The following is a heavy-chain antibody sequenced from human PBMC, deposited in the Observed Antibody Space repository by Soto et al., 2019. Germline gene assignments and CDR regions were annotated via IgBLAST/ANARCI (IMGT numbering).Heavy chain of an antibody. J-gene: IGHJ4*02. CDR1: GYSFTNYW. Sequence: GESLKISCKGSGYSFTNYWIGWVRQMPGKGLECMGMIYPGDSDTRYSPSFQGQVTISDDKSISTAYLQWSSLKASDTAMYYCAAYSGSSGRHFDYWGQGTLVTVSS. CDR3: AAYSGSSGRHFDY. CDR2: IYPGDSDT. D-gene: IGHD6-6*01. V-gene: IGHV5-51*01.